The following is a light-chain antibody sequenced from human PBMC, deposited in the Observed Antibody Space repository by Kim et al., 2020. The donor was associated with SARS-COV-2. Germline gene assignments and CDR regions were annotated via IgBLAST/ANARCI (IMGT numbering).Light chain of an antibody. V-gene: IGLV1-47*01. Sequence: ELTQPPSASGTPGQRVTISCSGSSSNIGRNYVYWYQQLPGTAPKLLIYRNNQRPSGVPDRFSGSKSGTSASLAISGVRSEDEADYYCASWDDSRSVVFGGGTQLTVL. CDR2: RNN. CDR1: SSNIGRNY. J-gene: IGLJ2*01. CDR3: ASWDDSRSVV.